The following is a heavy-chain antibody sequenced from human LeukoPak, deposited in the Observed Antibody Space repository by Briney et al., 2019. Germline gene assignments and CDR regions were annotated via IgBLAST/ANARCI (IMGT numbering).Heavy chain of an antibody. D-gene: IGHD3-22*01. J-gene: IGHJ4*02. V-gene: IGHV1-69*13. CDR1: LYTFTRYG. CDR3: ARGRIYDSSGYWDY. CDR2: IIPIFGTA. Sequence: SVKVSCMPSLYTFTRYGISSVRQAPGQGREWMGGIIPIFGTANYAQKFQGRVTITADESTSTAYMELSSLRSEDGAVYYCARGRIYDSSGYWDYWGQGTLVTVSS.